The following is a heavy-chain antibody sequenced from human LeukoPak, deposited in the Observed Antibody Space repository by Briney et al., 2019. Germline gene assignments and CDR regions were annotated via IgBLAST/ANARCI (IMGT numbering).Heavy chain of an antibody. Sequence: SETLSLTCTVSGGSISGLYWSWIRQPAGKGLEWIGRIYTGGGTNYTPSLKSRVSMSVDTSKNQFSLKLTYVTAADTAVYFCARDVGFTKDWGQGTLVTVS. CDR3: ARDVGFTKD. D-gene: IGHD1-26*01. CDR1: GGSISGLY. CDR2: IYTGGGT. J-gene: IGHJ4*02. V-gene: IGHV4-4*07.